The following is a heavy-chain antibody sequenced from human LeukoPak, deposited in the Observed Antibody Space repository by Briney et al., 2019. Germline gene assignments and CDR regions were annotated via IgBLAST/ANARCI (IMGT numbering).Heavy chain of an antibody. CDR3: ASNWDYVRGYGMDV. D-gene: IGHD1-7*01. V-gene: IGHV3-7*01. CDR1: GFSFSKYW. CDR2: INEDGSVE. Sequence: GRSLRLSCAASGFSFSKYWLSSVRQAPENRLEWLANINEDGSVEHYGDSVTGRFTISRDNAKNSLPMQMSSLRTDDTAVYYCASNWDYVRGYGMDVWGQGTTVTVSS. J-gene: IGHJ6*02.